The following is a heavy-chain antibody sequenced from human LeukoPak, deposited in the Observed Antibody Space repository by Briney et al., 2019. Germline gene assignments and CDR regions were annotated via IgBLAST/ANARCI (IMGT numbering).Heavy chain of an antibody. D-gene: IGHD1-26*01. V-gene: IGHV3-23*01. CDR2: ISGSGGST. CDR3: AKPGYSGSYSSYFDY. J-gene: IGHJ4*02. CDR1: GFTFSSYA. Sequence: GGSLRLSCAASGFTFSSYAMSWVRQAPGKGLEWVSTISGSGGSTYSADSVKGRFTISRDNSKNTLYLQMNSLRAEDTAVYYCAKPGYSGSYSSYFDYWGQGTLVTVSS.